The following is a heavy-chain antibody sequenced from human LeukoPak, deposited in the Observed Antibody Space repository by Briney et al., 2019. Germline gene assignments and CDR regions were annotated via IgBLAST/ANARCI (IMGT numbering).Heavy chain of an antibody. D-gene: IGHD3-16*02. CDR3: ALMITFGGVFVGDY. Sequence: SVNVSFKASGGTFIIYAISWVGQAPGQGGEGMGGIIPIFGTANYTQKFQGRVTITADESTSTAYMELSSLRSEDTAVYYCALMITFGGVFVGDYWGQGTLVTVSS. CDR2: IIPIFGTA. J-gene: IGHJ4*02. CDR1: GGTFIIYA. V-gene: IGHV1-69*01.